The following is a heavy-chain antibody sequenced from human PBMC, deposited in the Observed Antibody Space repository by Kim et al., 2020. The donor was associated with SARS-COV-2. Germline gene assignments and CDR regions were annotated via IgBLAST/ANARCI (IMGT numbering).Heavy chain of an antibody. D-gene: IGHD6-19*01. CDR3: ARSPLYSSGWVYYYYYMDV. CDR2: IYSGGST. V-gene: IGHV3-66*01. CDR1: GFTVSSNY. Sequence: GGSLRLSCAASGFTVSSNYMSWVRQAPGKGLEWVSVIYSGGSTYYADSVKGRFTISRDNSKNTLYLQMNSLRAEDTAVYYCARSPLYSSGWVYYYYYMDVWGKGTTVTVSS. J-gene: IGHJ6*03.